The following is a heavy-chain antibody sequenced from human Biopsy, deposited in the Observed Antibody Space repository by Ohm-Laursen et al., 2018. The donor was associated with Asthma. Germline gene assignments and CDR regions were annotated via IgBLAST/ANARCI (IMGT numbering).Heavy chain of an antibody. D-gene: IGHD3-10*01. CDR3: ARAVDYSHYYGIDV. CDR2: ISVYNGNT. J-gene: IGHJ6*02. CDR1: GYTFNSAG. V-gene: IGHV1-18*01. Sequence: ASVKVSCKTSGYTFNSAGITWVRQAPGQGLEWMGWISVYNGNTKVAQKLQDRVTMITDASTSTAYMELRSLRSDDTAVYLCARAVDYSHYYGIDVWGQGTTVTVS.